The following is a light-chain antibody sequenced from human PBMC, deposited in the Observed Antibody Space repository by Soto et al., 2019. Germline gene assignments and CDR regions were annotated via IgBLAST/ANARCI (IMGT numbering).Light chain of an antibody. J-gene: IGKJ1*01. V-gene: IGKV3-20*01. CDR2: SVS. CDR1: QSVSNRY. Sequence: EVVLTQSPGTLSLSPGERATLSCRASQSVSNRYLSWYQQKPGQAPRLLIYSVSMRATGIPDRFSGSGSDTDFTLTISRLEPEDFAVYYCQQYDKSPRTFGQGTKEDI. CDR3: QQYDKSPRT.